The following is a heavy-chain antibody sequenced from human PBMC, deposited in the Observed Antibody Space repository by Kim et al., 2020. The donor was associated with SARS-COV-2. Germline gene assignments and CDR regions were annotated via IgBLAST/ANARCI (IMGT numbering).Heavy chain of an antibody. V-gene: IGHV4-34*01. J-gene: IGHJ4*02. Sequence: SETLSLTCAVYGGSFSGYYWSWIRQPPGKGLEWIGEINHSGSTNYNPSLKSRVTISVDTSKNQFSLKLSSVTAADTAVYYCARGPRYGRVFDYWGQGTLV. CDR1: GGSFSGYY. CDR2: INHSGST. D-gene: IGHD1-1*01. CDR3: ARGPRYGRVFDY.